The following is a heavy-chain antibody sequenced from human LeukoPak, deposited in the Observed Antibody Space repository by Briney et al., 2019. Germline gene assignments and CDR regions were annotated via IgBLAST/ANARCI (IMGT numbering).Heavy chain of an antibody. CDR2: IYYSGST. V-gene: IGHV4-59*01. Sequence: SETLSLTCTVSGGSISTYYWSWIRQPPRKGLEWIGYIYYSGSTNYNPSLKSRVTIPVHTSKNLFYLKLSSVTAADTAMYYCASGFDILTGYFRQWGQGTLVSVSS. CDR1: GGSISTYY. J-gene: IGHJ4*02. CDR3: ASGFDILTGYFRQ. D-gene: IGHD3-9*01.